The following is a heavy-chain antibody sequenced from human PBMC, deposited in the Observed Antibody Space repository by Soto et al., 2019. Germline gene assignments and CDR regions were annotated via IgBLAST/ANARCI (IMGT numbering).Heavy chain of an antibody. V-gene: IGHV1-18*01. CDR1: GYTFTSYG. CDR3: ARVLGDYAADGY. CDR2: ISAYNRNT. Sequence: GASVKVSCKASGYTFTSYGISWVRQAPGQGLEWMGWISAYNRNTNYAQNLRGRVTMTTDTSTSTAYMELRSLRSDDAAVYYCARVLGDYAADGYWRQCTLVTVSS. J-gene: IGHJ1*01. D-gene: IGHD3-16*01.